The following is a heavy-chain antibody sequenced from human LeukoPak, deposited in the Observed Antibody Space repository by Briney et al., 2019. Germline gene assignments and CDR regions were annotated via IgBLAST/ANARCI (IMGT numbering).Heavy chain of an antibody. CDR3: AKDLDNTGFYNPDP. V-gene: IGHV3-23*01. CDR1: GFTFSRYA. CDR2: ISVGGGNT. Sequence: GGSLRLSCAASGFTFSRYAMNWVRQAPGKGLEWVSLISVGGGNTHYADSVQGRFTISRDDSQNTLYLEMNNLRVEDTAVYHCAKDLDNTGFYNPDPWGQGTLVTVSS. D-gene: IGHD3-22*01. J-gene: IGHJ5*02.